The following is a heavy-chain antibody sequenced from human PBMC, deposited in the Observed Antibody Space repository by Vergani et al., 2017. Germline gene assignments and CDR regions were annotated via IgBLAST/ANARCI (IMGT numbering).Heavy chain of an antibody. CDR2: ISYDGSNK. V-gene: IGHV3-30*18. Sequence: QVQLVESGGGVVQPGRSLRLSCAASGFTFSSYGMHWVRQAPGKGLEWVAVISYDGSNKYYADSVKGRFTISRDNSKNTLYLQMNSLRAEDMAVYYCAKGLLWFGERVSGFGYWGQGTLVTVSS. CDR3: AKGLLWFGERVSGFGY. J-gene: IGHJ4*02. D-gene: IGHD3-10*01. CDR1: GFTFSSYG.